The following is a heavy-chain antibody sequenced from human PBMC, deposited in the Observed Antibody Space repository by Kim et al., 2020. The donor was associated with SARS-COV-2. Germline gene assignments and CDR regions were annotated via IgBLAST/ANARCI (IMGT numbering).Heavy chain of an antibody. CDR1: GGTFSSYA. Sequence: SVKVSCKASGGTFSSYAISWVRQAPGQGLEWMGGIIPIFGTANYAQKFQGRVTITADESTSTAYMELSSLRSEDTAVYYCARDAGFWSSTSCSFDPWGQGTLVTVSS. D-gene: IGHD2-2*01. CDR3: ARDAGFWSSTSCSFDP. J-gene: IGHJ5*02. CDR2: IIPIFGTA. V-gene: IGHV1-69*13.